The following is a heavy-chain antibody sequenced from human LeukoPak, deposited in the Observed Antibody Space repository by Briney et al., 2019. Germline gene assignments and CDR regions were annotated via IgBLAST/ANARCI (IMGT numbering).Heavy chain of an antibody. J-gene: IGHJ4*02. CDR1: GFTFSSYG. V-gene: IGHV3-33*01. D-gene: IGHD3-22*01. CDR3: VRAGPYYYDSSGYPLIDY. Sequence: GGSLRLSCAASGFTFSSYGMHWVRQAPGKGLEWVAVIWYDGSNKYYADSVKGRFTISRDNSKSTLYLQMNSLRAEDTAVYYCVRAGPYYYDSSGYPLIDYWGQGTLVTVSS. CDR2: IWYDGSNK.